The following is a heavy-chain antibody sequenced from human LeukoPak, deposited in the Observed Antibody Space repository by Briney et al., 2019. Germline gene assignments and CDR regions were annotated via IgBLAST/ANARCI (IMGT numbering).Heavy chain of an antibody. V-gene: IGHV3-48*02. D-gene: IGHD3-10*01. CDR1: GFTFSSYS. CDR2: ISTSSGTI. J-gene: IGHJ3*02. Sequence: GGSLRLSCAASGFTFSSYSMNWVRQAPGRGLEWVSHISTSSGTIYYADSVKGRFTISRDNAKNSLYLQMNSLRDEDTAVYYCARVLRGAFDIWGQGTMVTVSS. CDR3: ARVLRGAFDI.